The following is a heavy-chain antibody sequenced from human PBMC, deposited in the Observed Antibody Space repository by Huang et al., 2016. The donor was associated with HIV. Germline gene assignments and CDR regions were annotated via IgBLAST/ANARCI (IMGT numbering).Heavy chain of an antibody. CDR3: AAHGRIVGIPAAPLRFDP. Sequence: QLQLQESGPGLVKPSETLSLPCTVSGGSISSSSYYWGWIRQPPGKGLEWIVSIYHSRTNYYNPSLTWRVTISLDTSRTQFALKLGSVTAADTAVYYCAAHGRIVGIPAAPLRFDPWGQGTLVTVSS. CDR1: GGSISSSSYY. CDR2: IYHSRTN. D-gene: IGHD6-13*01. J-gene: IGHJ5*02. V-gene: IGHV4-39*01.